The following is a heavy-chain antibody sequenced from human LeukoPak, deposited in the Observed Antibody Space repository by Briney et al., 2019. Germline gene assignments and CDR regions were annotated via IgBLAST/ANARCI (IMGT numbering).Heavy chain of an antibody. J-gene: IGHJ6*03. V-gene: IGHV1-2*02. CDR1: GYTFTGYY. CDR2: INPNSGGT. D-gene: IGHD1-20*01. Sequence: ASVKVSCKASGYTFTGYYMHCVRQAPGQGLEWMGWINPNSGGTNYAQKFQGRVTMTRDTSISTAYMELSRLRSDDTAVYYCARVYNWNYHYMDVWGKGTTVTVSS. CDR3: ARVYNWNYHYMDV.